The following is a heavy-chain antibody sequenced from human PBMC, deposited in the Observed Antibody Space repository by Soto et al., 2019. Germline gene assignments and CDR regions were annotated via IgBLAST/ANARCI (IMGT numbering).Heavy chain of an antibody. Sequence: SVKVSCNASGGTSSSYAISWVRQAPGQGLEWMGGIIPIFGAANYAQKFQGRVTITADESTSTAYMELSSLRSEDTAVYYCARDRGGDLLGFDYWRQVTWFTFS. CDR2: IIPIFGAA. CDR3: ARDRGGDLLGFDY. CDR1: GGTSSSYA. J-gene: IGHJ4*02. D-gene: IGHD2-21*02. V-gene: IGHV1-69*13.